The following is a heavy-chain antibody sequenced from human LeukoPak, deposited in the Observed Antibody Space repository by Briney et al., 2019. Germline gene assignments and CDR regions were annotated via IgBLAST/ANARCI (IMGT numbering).Heavy chain of an antibody. CDR2: IYPGDSDT. Sequence: GESLKISCKGSGYTFTTYWIAWVRQMPGKGLEWMGIIYPGDSDTRYSPSFQGQVTISADKSISTAYLQWSSLKASDTAMYYCARRRGMANNWFDPWGQGTLVTVSS. D-gene: IGHD5-24*01. V-gene: IGHV5-51*01. CDR1: GYTFTTYW. CDR3: ARRRGMANNWFDP. J-gene: IGHJ5*02.